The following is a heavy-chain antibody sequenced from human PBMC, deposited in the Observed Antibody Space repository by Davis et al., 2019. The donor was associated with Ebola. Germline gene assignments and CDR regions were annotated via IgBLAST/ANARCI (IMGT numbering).Heavy chain of an antibody. J-gene: IGHJ4*02. CDR3: TREIGHYYGSGSYQYYFDY. D-gene: IGHD3-10*01. V-gene: IGHV3-49*04. Sequence: GESLKISCTASGFTFGDYAMSWVRQAPGKGLEWVGFIRSKAYGGTTEYAASVKGRFTISRDDSKSIAYLQMNSLKTEDTAVYYCTREIGHYYGSGSYQYYFDYWGQGTLVTVSS. CDR2: IRSKAYGGTT. CDR1: GFTFGDYA.